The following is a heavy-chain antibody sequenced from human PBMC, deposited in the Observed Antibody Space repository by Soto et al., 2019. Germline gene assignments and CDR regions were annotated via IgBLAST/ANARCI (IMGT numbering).Heavy chain of an antibody. CDR1: GFSFITYG. J-gene: IGHJ6*02. D-gene: IGHD1-26*01. V-gene: IGHV3-30*03. CDR2: ISNDGSNK. Sequence: GGSLRLSCAASGFSFITYGMHWVRQAPGKGLEWVAFISNDGSNKYYADSVKGRFTISRDNSKNTLYLQMNSLRADDTAVYYCARDMSGGTYNYYYGMDVWGQGTTVTVSS. CDR3: ARDMSGGTYNYYYGMDV.